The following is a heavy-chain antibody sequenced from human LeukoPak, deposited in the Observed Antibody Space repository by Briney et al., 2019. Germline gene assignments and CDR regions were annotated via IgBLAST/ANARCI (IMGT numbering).Heavy chain of an antibody. D-gene: IGHD2-15*01. V-gene: IGHV4-30-4*01. Sequence: PSETLSLTCTVSGGSISSGDYYWSWIRQPPGKGLEWIGYIYYSGSTYYNPSLKSRVTISVDTSKNQFSLKLSSVTAADTAVYYCARLCSGGSCSSYFDYWGLGTLVTVSS. CDR3: ARLCSGGSCSSYFDY. CDR2: IYYSGST. CDR1: GGSISSGDYY. J-gene: IGHJ4*02.